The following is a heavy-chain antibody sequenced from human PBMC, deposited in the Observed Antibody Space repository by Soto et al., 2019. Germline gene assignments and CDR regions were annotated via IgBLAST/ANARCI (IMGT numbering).Heavy chain of an antibody. CDR3: AHRGGATVGLYYFDY. V-gene: IGHV2-5*01. CDR2: IYWHDDK. D-gene: IGHD3-16*01. J-gene: IGHJ4*02. CDR1: GFSLSTTVVG. Sequence: GPTLVIPTHTLTLTCTFSGFSLSTTVVGVSWIRQPPGKALEWLALIYWHDDKRYSPSLKSRLTITKDTSKNQVVLTMTNMDPVDTAKYYCAHRGGATVGLYYFDYWGQGALVTVSS.